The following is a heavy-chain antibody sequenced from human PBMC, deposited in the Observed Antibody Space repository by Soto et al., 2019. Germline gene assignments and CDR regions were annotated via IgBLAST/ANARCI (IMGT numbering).Heavy chain of an antibody. CDR1: GGSISSYY. Sequence: SETLSLTCTVSGGSISSYYWSWIRQHPGKGLEWIGYIYYSGSTNYNPSLKSRVTISVDTSKNQFSLKLSSVTAADTAVYYCARVGRGYSYGFSNYYYYYMDVWGKGTTVTVSS. D-gene: IGHD5-18*01. V-gene: IGHV4-59*01. J-gene: IGHJ6*03. CDR2: IYYSGST. CDR3: ARVGRGYSYGFSNYYYYYMDV.